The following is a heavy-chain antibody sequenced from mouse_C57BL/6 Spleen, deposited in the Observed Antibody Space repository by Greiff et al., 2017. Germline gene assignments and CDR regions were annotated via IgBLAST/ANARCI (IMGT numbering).Heavy chain of an antibody. CDR1: GYTFTGYW. D-gene: IGHD2-4*01. Sequence: VQLQQSGAELMKPGASVKLSCKATGYTFTGYWIEWVKQRPGHGLEWIGEILPGSGSTNYNEKFKGKATFTADTSSNTAYMQLSSLTTEDSAIYFCASSLYDYDGAWFAYWGQGTLVTVSA. J-gene: IGHJ3*01. V-gene: IGHV1-9*01. CDR2: ILPGSGST. CDR3: ASSLYDYDGAWFAY.